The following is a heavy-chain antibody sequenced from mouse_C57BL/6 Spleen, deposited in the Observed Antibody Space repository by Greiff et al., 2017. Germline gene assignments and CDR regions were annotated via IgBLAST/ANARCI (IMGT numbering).Heavy chain of an antibody. J-gene: IGHJ2*01. CDR2: ISYDGSN. D-gene: IGHD2-4*01. CDR1: GYSITSGYY. Sequence: EVQLVESGPGLVKPSQSLSLTCSVTGYSITSGYYWNWIRQFPGNKLEWMGYISYDGSNNYNPSLKNRISITRDTSKNQFFLKLNSVTTEDTATYYCAREGAMITFDYWGQGTTLTVSS. V-gene: IGHV3-6*01. CDR3: AREGAMITFDY.